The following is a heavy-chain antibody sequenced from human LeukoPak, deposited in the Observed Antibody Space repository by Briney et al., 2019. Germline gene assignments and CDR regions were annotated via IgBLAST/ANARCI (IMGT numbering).Heavy chain of an antibody. D-gene: IGHD6-19*01. V-gene: IGHV3-30*18. CDR3: AKDLGGYSSGWPDPFDI. J-gene: IGHJ3*02. CDR1: GFTFSSIG. Sequence: GGSLRLSCAASGFTFSSIGMNWVRQAPGKGLEWVTATSYDGSNKQYVDSVKGRFNISRDNSKNTLYLQMNSLRAEDTAVYYCAKDLGGYSSGWPDPFDIWGQGTMVTVSS. CDR2: TSYDGSNK.